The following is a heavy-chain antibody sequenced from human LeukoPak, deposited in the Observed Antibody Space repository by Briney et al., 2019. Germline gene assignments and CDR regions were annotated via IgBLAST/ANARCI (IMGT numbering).Heavy chain of an antibody. Sequence: GGSLRLSCAAPGFTFSSYAMSWVRQAPGKGLEWVSAISGSGGSTYYADSVKGRFTISRDNSKNTLYLQTNSLRAEDTAVYYRAKLPRQYCTNGVCTGEVRGNDAFDIWGQGTKVTVSS. CDR2: ISGSGGST. D-gene: IGHD2-8*01. J-gene: IGHJ3*02. CDR1: GFTFSSYA. CDR3: AKLPRQYCTNGVCTGEVRGNDAFDI. V-gene: IGHV3-23*01.